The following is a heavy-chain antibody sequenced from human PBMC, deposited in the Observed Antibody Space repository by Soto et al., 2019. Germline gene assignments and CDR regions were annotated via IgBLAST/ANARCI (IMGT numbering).Heavy chain of an antibody. Sequence: ASVKVSCKASGYTFTGYYMHWVRQAPGQGLEWMGWINPNSGGTNYAQKFQGWVTMTRDTSISTAYMELSRLRSDDTALYYCAKGGYMDGGGYFYYGMDVWGQGATVTVSS. CDR1: GYTFTGYY. CDR3: AKGGYMDGGGYFYYGMDV. D-gene: IGHD5-18*01. V-gene: IGHV1-2*04. J-gene: IGHJ6*02. CDR2: INPNSGGT.